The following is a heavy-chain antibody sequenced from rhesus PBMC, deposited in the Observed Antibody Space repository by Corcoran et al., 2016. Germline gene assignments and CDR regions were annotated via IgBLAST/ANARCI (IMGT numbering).Heavy chain of an antibody. J-gene: IGHJ6*01. D-gene: IGHD5-24*01. Sequence: QVQLQESGPGLVKPSETLSLTCAVSGGSISSNYWSGIRQPLGKGLEWIGRISCSDGSTNYNPARKSRVTISTDTSKNQFSLKLSSVAAADPAVYYCAKNNIVGTGNGLDSWGQGVVVTVSS. V-gene: IGHV4-173*01. CDR2: ISCSDGST. CDR1: GGSISSNY. CDR3: AKNNIVGTGNGLDS.